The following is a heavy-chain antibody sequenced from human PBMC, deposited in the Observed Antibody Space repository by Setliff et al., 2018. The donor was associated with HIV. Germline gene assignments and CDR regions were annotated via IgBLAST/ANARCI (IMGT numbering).Heavy chain of an antibody. D-gene: IGHD3-22*01. CDR2: LSGSGVGT. V-gene: IGHV3-23*01. CDR3: AKAGDYYDRTTFDS. CDR1: GFTFSRYA. Sequence: VASVKVSCAASGFTFSRYAMSWVRQAPGKGLAWVSGLSGSGVGTYYAGSVKGRFTISRDNSKNTLYLQMNSLRAEDTAVYYCAKAGDYYDRTTFDSWGQGTLVTVSS. J-gene: IGHJ4*02.